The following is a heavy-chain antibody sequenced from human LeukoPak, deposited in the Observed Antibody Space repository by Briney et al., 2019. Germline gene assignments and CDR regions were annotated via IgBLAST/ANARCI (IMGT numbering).Heavy chain of an antibody. CDR1: GYSFTNYW. Sequence: GESLKISCKGSGYSFTNYWSAGVRQMPGKGLEWMGIIYPGDSDTKYSPSFQGQVTISADKSRNTAYLQWSSLKASDTAMYYCAKDRGGWWLLHFDYWGQGTLVTVSS. D-gene: IGHD2-15*01. J-gene: IGHJ4*02. CDR2: IYPGDSDT. V-gene: IGHV5-51*01. CDR3: AKDRGGWWLLHFDY.